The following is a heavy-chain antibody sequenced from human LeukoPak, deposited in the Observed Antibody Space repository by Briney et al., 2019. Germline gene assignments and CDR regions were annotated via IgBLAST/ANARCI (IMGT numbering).Heavy chain of an antibody. CDR2: IIPIFGTA. Sequence: ASMKVSCKASGGTFSSYAISWVRQAPGQGLEWMGGIIPIFGTANYAQKFQGRVTITTDESTSTAYMELSSLRSEDTAVYYCARGGQGEAFYYFDYWGQGTLVTVSS. J-gene: IGHJ4*02. D-gene: IGHD3-16*01. CDR3: ARGGQGEAFYYFDY. V-gene: IGHV1-69*05. CDR1: GGTFSSYA.